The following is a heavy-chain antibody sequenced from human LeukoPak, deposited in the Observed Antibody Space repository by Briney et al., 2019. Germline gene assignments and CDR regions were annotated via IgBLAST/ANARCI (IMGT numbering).Heavy chain of an antibody. Sequence: PGGSLRLSCAASGFTFSTYAMHWVRQAPGKGLEWVAVISYDGSKKYYADSVKGRFTISRDNSKNTLYLQMNSLRAEDTAVYYCARDLDGLVDYWGQGTLVTVSS. CDR2: ISYDGSKK. D-gene: IGHD3/OR15-3a*01. CDR3: ARDLDGLVDY. J-gene: IGHJ4*02. CDR1: GFTFSTYA. V-gene: IGHV3-30*07.